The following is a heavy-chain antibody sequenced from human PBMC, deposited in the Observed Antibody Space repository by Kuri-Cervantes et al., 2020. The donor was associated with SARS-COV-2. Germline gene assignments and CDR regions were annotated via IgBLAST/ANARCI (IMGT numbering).Heavy chain of an antibody. CDR2: INYNAEST. Sequence: LSLSCAASGFTFTTFAMRWVRQAPGKGLELGSTINYNAESTYQADSVKGRFTISRDNSQNNLFLQKDNLRAEDTAVLYCAKDPCAVVVSRAFDSWGQGTMVTGYS. CDR3: AKDPCAVVVSRAFDS. J-gene: IGHJ4*01. V-gene: IGHV3-23*01. D-gene: IGHD3-22*01. CDR1: GFTFTTFA.